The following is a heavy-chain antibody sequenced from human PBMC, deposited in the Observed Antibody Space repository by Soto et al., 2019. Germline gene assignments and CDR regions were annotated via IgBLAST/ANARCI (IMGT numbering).Heavy chain of an antibody. Sequence: ATLSLTCTVSGDPVSSSSYYWGWIRQPPGKGLEWIGSLYYSEATYYNPSLKSRVTISVDTSKNQFSLKLNSVTAADTAVYYCASGLGWFDPWGQGTLLTVSS. CDR1: GDPVSSSSYY. CDR2: LYYSEAT. CDR3: ASGLGWFDP. V-gene: IGHV4-39*01. J-gene: IGHJ5*02.